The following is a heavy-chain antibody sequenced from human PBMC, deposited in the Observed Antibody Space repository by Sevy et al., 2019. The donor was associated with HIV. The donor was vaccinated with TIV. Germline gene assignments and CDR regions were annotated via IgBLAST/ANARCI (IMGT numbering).Heavy chain of an antibody. V-gene: IGHV1-24*01. CDR1: GYTLTELS. CDR3: ATDRGRAMITCYYGMDV. D-gene: IGHD3-16*01. J-gene: IGHJ6*02. Sequence: ASVKVSCKVSGYTLTELSMHWVRQAPGQGLEWMGGFDPEDSETIYAQKFQGRVTMTEDTSTDTAYMELNNLRSEDTAVYYCATDRGRAMITCYYGMDVWGQGTTVTVSS. CDR2: FDPEDSET.